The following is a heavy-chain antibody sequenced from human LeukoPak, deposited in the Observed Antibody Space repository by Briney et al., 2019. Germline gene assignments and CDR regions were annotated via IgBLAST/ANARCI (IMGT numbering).Heavy chain of an antibody. CDR3: AKQGYSSGPYYFDY. J-gene: IGHJ4*02. CDR2: IKQDGSEK. V-gene: IGHV3-7*03. CDR1: GFTFSSYW. D-gene: IGHD6-19*01. Sequence: GGSLRLSCAASGFTFSSYWMSWVRQAPGKGLEWVANIKQDGSEKYYVDSVKGRFTISRDNAKNSLYLQMNSLRAEDTAVYYCAKQGYSSGPYYFDYWGQGTLVTVSS.